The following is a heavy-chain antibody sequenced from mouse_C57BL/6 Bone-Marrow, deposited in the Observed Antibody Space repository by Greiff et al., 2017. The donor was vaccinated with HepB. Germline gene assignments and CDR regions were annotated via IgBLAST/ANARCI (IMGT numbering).Heavy chain of an antibody. D-gene: IGHD1-1*01. CDR2: FHPYNDDT. V-gene: IGHV1-47*01. CDR1: GYTFTTYP. J-gene: IGHJ1*03. CDR3: ARRTYYYGSSYGWYFDV. Sequence: QVQLKESGAELVKPGASVKMSCKASGYTFTTYPIEWMKQNHGKSLEWIGNFHPYNDDTKYNEKFKGKATLTVEKSSSTVYLELSRLTSDDSAVYYCARRTYYYGSSYGWYFDVWGTGTTVTVSS.